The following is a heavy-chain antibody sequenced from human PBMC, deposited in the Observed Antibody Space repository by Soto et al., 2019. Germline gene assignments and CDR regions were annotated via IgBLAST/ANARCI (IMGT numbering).Heavy chain of an antibody. CDR2: ISAYNGNT. CDR1: GYTFTSYG. CDR3: ARAVVVAATFNYYYYMDV. Sequence: ASVKVSCKASGYTFTSYGISWVRQAPGQGLEWMGWISAYNGNTNYAQKLQGRVTMTTDTSTSTAYMELRSLRSDDTAVYYCARAVVVAATFNYYYYMDVWGKGTTVTVSS. D-gene: IGHD2-15*01. J-gene: IGHJ6*03. V-gene: IGHV1-18*01.